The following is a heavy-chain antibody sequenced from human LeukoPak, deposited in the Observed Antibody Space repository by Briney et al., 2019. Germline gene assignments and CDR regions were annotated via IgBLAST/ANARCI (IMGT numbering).Heavy chain of an antibody. CDR2: TSYDESIK. V-gene: IGHV3-30-3*01. Sequence: GRSLRLSCAASGFTFISYSMHWVRQAPGKGLEWVAVTSYDESIKYYSDSVKGRFTISRDNSKNTLYPQMNSLRGEDTAVYYCVRGGLSSSWFDPWGQGTLVTVSS. CDR1: GFTFISYS. CDR3: VRGGLSSSWFDP. J-gene: IGHJ5*02. D-gene: IGHD2/OR15-2a*01.